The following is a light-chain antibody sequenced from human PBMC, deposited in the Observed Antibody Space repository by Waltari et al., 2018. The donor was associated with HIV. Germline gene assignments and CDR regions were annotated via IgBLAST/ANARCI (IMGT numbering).Light chain of an antibody. CDR2: DKN. Sequence: QSVLTQPPAVSAAPGQTVTISCPGSSSNIANNYVSWYQQRPGTAPKLLIYDKNRGSSVMPDRFSGSKSGASAPLAIAGLQTGDEADYYCGTWDTSLSAGVFGGGTKVTVL. CDR3: GTWDTSLSAGV. J-gene: IGLJ2*01. V-gene: IGLV1-51*01. CDR1: SSNIANNY.